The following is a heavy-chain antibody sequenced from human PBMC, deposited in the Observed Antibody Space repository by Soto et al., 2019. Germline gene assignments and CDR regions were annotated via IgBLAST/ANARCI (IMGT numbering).Heavy chain of an antibody. CDR1: GFTFRDYA. CDR2: ISFDGRTK. D-gene: IGHD3-10*01. J-gene: IGHJ4*02. Sequence: GGSPRLSCVASGFTFRDYAMHLVRQAPGKGLEWVAVISFDGRTKYYADSVKGRFSISRDNLKNMLFLQMDSLRADDSSVYYCAKDRVESSYWVLGNWGEGTLVTVSS. CDR3: AKDRVESSYWVLGN. V-gene: IGHV3-30*04.